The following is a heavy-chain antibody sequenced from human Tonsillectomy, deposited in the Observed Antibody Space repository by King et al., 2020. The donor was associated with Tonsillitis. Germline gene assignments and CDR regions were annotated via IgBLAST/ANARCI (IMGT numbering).Heavy chain of an antibody. CDR1: GYTFTTYD. CDR3: ARGGVATVEDY. D-gene: IGHD5-12*01. J-gene: IGHJ4*02. Sequence: VQLVQSGAEVKKPGASVKVSCKASGYTFTTYDISWVRQAPGQGLEWMGWSSAYNGNTNCAPKFQGRVTMTSDTSTSTAYMELRSLISDDTAVYYCARGGVATVEDYWGQGTLVTVSS. V-gene: IGHV1-18*04. CDR2: SSAYNGNT.